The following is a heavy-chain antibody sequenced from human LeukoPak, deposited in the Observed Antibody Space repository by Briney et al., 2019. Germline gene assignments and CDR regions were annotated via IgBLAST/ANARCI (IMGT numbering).Heavy chain of an antibody. CDR3: ARDSSGWPVSY. V-gene: IGHV3-7*01. CDR2: IKQDGSEK. J-gene: IGHJ4*02. CDR1: GSTFSSYW. D-gene: IGHD6-19*01. Sequence: GGSLRLSCAASGSTFSSYWMSWVRQAPGKGLEWVANIKQDGSEKYYVDSVKGRFTISRDNAKNSLYLQMNSLRAEDTAVYYCARDSSGWPVSYWGQGTLVTVSS.